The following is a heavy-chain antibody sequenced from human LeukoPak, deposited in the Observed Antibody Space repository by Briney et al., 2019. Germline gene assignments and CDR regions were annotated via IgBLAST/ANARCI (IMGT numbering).Heavy chain of an antibody. CDR3: ARGLAAAGTDY. D-gene: IGHD6-13*01. J-gene: IGHJ4*02. CDR1: GYTFTSYD. Sequence: ASVKVSCKASGYTFTSYDINWVRQATGQGLEWMGWINPNSGGTNYAQKFQGRVTMTRDTSISTAYMELSRLRSDDTAEYYCARGLAAAGTDYWGQGTLVTVSS. V-gene: IGHV1-2*02. CDR2: INPNSGGT.